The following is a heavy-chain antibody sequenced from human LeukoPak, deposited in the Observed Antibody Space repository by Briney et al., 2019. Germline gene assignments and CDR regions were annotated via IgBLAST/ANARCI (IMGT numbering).Heavy chain of an antibody. V-gene: IGHV4-39*07. CDR1: GGSISSSSYY. J-gene: IGHJ5*02. Sequence: SETLSLTCTVSGGSISSSSYYWGWIRQPPGKGPEWIGRIYYSGSTNYNPSLTSRVTISLDASKNQFSLKLSSVTAADTAVYYCASVRGYSSGWYASGFDPWGQGTLVTVSS. CDR3: ASVRGYSSGWYASGFDP. CDR2: IYYSGST. D-gene: IGHD6-19*01.